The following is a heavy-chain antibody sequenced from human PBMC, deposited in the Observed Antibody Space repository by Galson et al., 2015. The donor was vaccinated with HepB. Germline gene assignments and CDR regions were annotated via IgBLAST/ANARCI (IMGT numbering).Heavy chain of an antibody. CDR2: VHPNSGVT. V-gene: IGHV1-2*02. J-gene: IGHJ5*02. Sequence: SVKVSCKASGYSFTDHYIHWVRQAPGQGLEWMGWVHPNSGVTNSAQKLDGRVTMTRDTSISTAYMELSRLRSDDTAVYYCAILDFLTPFDPWGQGTLVTVSS. CDR1: GYSFTDHY. D-gene: IGHD2/OR15-2a*01. CDR3: AILDFLTPFDP.